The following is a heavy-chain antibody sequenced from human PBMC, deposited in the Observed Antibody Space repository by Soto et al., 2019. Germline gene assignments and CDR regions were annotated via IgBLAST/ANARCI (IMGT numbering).Heavy chain of an antibody. CDR1: GFTFSDYY. D-gene: IGHD3-9*01. CDR3: ARLSYDILTGYYADY. Sequence: QVQLVESGGGLVKPGGSLRLSCAASGFTFSDYYMSWIRQAPGKGLRGVSYISSSGRTISYEDSVRGRFTISRDNAKNSLYLQMNSLRAEDTAVYYCARLSYDILTGYYADYWGQGTLVTVSS. CDR2: ISSSGRTI. V-gene: IGHV3-11*01. J-gene: IGHJ4*02.